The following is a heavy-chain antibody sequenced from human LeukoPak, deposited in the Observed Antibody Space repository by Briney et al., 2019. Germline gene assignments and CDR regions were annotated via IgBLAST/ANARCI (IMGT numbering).Heavy chain of an antibody. V-gene: IGHV3-30*03. CDR2: ISYDGSNK. CDR1: GFTFSSYG. CDR3: ARSSNYGDLTIYFDY. Sequence: GGSLRLSCAASGFTFSSYGMHWVRQAPGKGLEWVAVISYDGSNKYYADSVKGRFTISRDNSKNTLYLQMSSLRAEDTAVYYCARSSNYGDLTIYFDYWGQGTLVTVSS. D-gene: IGHD4-17*01. J-gene: IGHJ4*02.